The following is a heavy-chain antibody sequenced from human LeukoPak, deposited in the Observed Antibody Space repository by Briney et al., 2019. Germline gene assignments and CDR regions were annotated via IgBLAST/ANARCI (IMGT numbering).Heavy chain of an antibody. J-gene: IGHJ4*02. CDR2: TFYSSKRYT. CDR3: ARGWLRSGFDL. CDR1: GDTVSSA. Sequence: SQTLSLTCAISGDTVSSAWNCIRQYPPRGLEWLGRTFYSSKRYTDYAVSVKGRLSINPDTSKNPLSLQLSSVTPEDTAVYYCARGWLRSGFDLWGQGTLVTVSS. V-gene: IGHV6-1*01. D-gene: IGHD5-12*01.